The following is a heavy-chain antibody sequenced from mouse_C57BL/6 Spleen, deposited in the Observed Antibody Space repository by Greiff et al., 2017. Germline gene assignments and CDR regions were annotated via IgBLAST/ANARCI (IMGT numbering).Heavy chain of an antibody. V-gene: IGHV1-50*01. D-gene: IGHD1-1*02. J-gene: IGHJ3*01. Sequence: QVQLQQPGAELVKPGASVKLSCKASGYTFTSYWMQWVKQRPGQGLEWIGEIDPSDRYTNYNQKFKGKATLTVDTSSSTAYMQLSSLASEGSAVYCGAIYGRLAYWGQGTLVTVSA. CDR3: AIYGRLAY. CDR1: GYTFTSYW. CDR2: IDPSDRYT.